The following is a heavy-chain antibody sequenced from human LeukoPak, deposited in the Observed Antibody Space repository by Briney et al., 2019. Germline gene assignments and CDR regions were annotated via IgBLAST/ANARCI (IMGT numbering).Heavy chain of an antibody. D-gene: IGHD1-14*01. CDR3: VVVVEPPDSDGFDV. J-gene: IGHJ3*01. Sequence: GGSLRLSCAASGFTFVNSWVHWVRQAPGKGLVWVSLINADGSTATYADSVRGRVTVSRDNARNTLSLQMNSLTIEDTAMYYCVVVVEPPDSDGFDVWGQGTMITVSS. V-gene: IGHV3-74*01. CDR2: INADGSTA. CDR1: GFTFVNSW.